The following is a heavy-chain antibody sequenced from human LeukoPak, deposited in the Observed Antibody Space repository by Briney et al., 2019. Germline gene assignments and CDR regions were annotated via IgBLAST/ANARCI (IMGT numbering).Heavy chain of an antibody. J-gene: IGHJ4*02. Sequence: GGSLRLSCVPSGITFSNSALSWVRQAPGKGLEWVSSISSSSSYIYYADSVKGRFTISRDNAKNSLYLQMNSLRAEDTAVYYCAREYYYDSSEGFDYWGQGTLVTVSS. CDR2: ISSSSSYI. CDR3: AREYYYDSSEGFDY. V-gene: IGHV3-21*01. CDR1: GITFSNSA. D-gene: IGHD3-22*01.